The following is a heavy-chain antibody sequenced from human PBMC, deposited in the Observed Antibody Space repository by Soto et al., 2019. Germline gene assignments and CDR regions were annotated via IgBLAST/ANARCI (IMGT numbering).Heavy chain of an antibody. Sequence: ASVKVSCKASGGTFSSYGISWVRQAPGQGLEWMGWISAYNGNTNYAQKLQGRVTITADKSTSTAYMELSSLRSDDTAVYYCARSRDSIAAPSGYWGQGTLVTVSS. CDR2: ISAYNGNT. V-gene: IGHV1-18*01. CDR1: GGTFSSYG. CDR3: ARSRDSIAAPSGY. J-gene: IGHJ4*02. D-gene: IGHD6-6*01.